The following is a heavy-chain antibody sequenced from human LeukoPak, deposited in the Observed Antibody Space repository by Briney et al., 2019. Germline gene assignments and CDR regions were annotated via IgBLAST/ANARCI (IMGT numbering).Heavy chain of an antibody. V-gene: IGHV3-48*02. Sequence: QPGRSLRLSCAASGFTFRSYSMNWVRQAPGKGLEWISYISRSTNSISYADSVKGRFTISRDNAKNSLFLQVNNLRDEDTAVYYCARDRGPGIKPAGTVGMDVWGQGTTVTVSS. CDR2: ISRSTNSI. CDR1: GFTFRSYS. J-gene: IGHJ6*02. D-gene: IGHD6-13*01. CDR3: ARDRGPGIKPAGTVGMDV.